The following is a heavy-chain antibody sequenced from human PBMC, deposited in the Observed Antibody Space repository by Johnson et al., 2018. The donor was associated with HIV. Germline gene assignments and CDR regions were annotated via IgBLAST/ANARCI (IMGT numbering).Heavy chain of an antibody. D-gene: IGHD2-21*01. CDR2: ISWNSGTI. J-gene: IGHJ3*02. Sequence: VQLVESGGGVVRPGGSLRLSCAASGFTFDDHAMSWVRQAPGKGLEWVSGISWNSGTIGYADSVKGRFTISRDNAKNSLNLQMNSLRPENHCAKGGPGAFDIWGQGTMVTVSS. CDR1: GFTFDDHA. CDR3: PGAFDI. V-gene: IGHV3-20*01.